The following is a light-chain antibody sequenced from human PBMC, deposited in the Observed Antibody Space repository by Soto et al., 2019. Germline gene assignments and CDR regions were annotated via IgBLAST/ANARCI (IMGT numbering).Light chain of an antibody. V-gene: IGLV2-8*01. J-gene: IGLJ1*01. CDR2: EVS. CDR1: SSDVGGYNY. CDR3: SLYGGNNKLYV. Sequence: QSAMTQPPSASGSPGQSVTISCTGCSSDVGGYNYVSWYQHHPGKAPKLMIYEVSKRPSGVPDRFSGSKSGNTASLTVSGLQAEDEAHYYCSLYGGNNKLYVFGSGTKVTVL.